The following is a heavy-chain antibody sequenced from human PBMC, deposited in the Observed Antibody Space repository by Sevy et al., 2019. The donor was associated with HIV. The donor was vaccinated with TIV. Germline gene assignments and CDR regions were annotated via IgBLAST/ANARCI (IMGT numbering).Heavy chain of an antibody. Sequence: ASVKVSCKASGNSFTIYYFHWVRQAPGQGLEWMGWINPNSGDTHYAQRFQGRVTMTTDASINAAYMELSRLTSDDTAVYYCARSITIFGVAPVGVWVQGTMVTVSS. J-gene: IGHJ3*01. CDR2: INPNSGDT. CDR3: ARSITIFGVAPVGV. V-gene: IGHV1-2*02. CDR1: GNSFTIYY. D-gene: IGHD3-3*01.